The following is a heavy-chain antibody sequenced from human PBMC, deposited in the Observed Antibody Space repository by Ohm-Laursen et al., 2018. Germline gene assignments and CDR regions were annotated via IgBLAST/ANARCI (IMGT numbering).Heavy chain of an antibody. CDR1: GFNFCAHN. Sequence: SLRLSCAASGFNFCAHNMDWVRQAPGKGLEWVSLLWYDGSNKLYAESVKGRFTISRDTSKKTLYLQMSALSAEDTAVYYCARDRTVYGVGNGLDALDVWGQGTMVTVSS. V-gene: IGHV3-33*01. CDR2: LWYDGSNK. J-gene: IGHJ3*01. D-gene: IGHD3-3*01. CDR3: ARDRTVYGVGNGLDALDV.